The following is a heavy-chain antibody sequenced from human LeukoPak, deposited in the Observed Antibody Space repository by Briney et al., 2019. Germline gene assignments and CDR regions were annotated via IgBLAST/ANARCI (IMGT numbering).Heavy chain of an antibody. CDR2: IYNSEST. V-gene: IGHV4-4*09. CDR3: ARGTGLLVRYFDWLPNWFDP. Sequence: SETLSLTCTVSGGSISGYYWSWIRQPPGKELEWVGYIYNSESTNHNPSLKGRVTISVDTSKNQFTLKLSSVTAADTAVYYCARGTGLLVRYFDWLPNWFDPWGQGTLDTVSS. CDR1: GGSISGYY. J-gene: IGHJ5*02. D-gene: IGHD3-9*01.